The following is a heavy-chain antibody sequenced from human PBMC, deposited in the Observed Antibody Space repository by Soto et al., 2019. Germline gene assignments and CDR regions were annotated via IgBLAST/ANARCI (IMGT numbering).Heavy chain of an antibody. J-gene: IGHJ6*03. CDR1: GFKVSDYY. CDR2: ISRSGNTI. V-gene: IGHV3-11*01. CDR3: ARGAAVFLYYYMDV. D-gene: IGHD6-13*01. Sequence: QAQLVESGGGLVKPGGSLTLSCAVSGFKVSDYYMSWIRQAPGKGLDWVSMISRSGNTIHYADSVKGRFTIYKDNAKNSLYLQMTSLSPEDTDVYYCARGAAVFLYYYMDVWGKGTKVTVS.